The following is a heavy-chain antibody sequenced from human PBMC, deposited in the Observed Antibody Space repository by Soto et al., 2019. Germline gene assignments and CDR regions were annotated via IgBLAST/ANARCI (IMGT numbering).Heavy chain of an antibody. Sequence: SETLSLTCTVSGGSISSGGYYWSWIRQHPGKGLEWIGYIYYSGSTYYNPSLKSRVTISVDTSKNQFSLKLSSVTAADTAVYYCARVPEIERAPGFDPWGQGTLVTVSS. J-gene: IGHJ5*02. CDR2: IYYSGST. CDR1: GGSISSGGYY. V-gene: IGHV4-31*03. CDR3: ARVPEIERAPGFDP. D-gene: IGHD3-22*01.